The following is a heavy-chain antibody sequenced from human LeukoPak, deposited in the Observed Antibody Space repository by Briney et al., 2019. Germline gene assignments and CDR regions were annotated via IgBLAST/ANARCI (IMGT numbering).Heavy chain of an antibody. CDR1: GFTFSSYA. CDR2: ISYDGINK. CDR3: ARPSRAARYLDY. Sequence: GGSLRLSCAASGFTFSSYAMHWVRQAPGKGLEWVAVISYDGINKYYADSVMGRFTISRDNSKNTLYLQMNSLEAEDTAVYYCARPSRAARYLDYWGQGTLVTVSS. V-gene: IGHV3-30*01. D-gene: IGHD6-6*01. J-gene: IGHJ4*02.